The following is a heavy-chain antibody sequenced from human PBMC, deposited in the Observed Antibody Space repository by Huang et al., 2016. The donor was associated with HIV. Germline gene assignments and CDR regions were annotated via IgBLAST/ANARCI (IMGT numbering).Heavy chain of an antibody. CDR2: IYWGDDK. CDR1: GFSLTTSGVA. J-gene: IGHJ3*02. CDR3: AHTETLLRGLLDAFDI. D-gene: IGHD3-10*01. Sequence: QITLKESGPTLVKPTQTLTLTCTFSGFSLTTSGVAVGWIRQPPGKALEGLALIYWGDDKRYRPSLKSRLTITKDTSKNQVVLTMTNMDPVDTATYYCAHTETLLRGLLDAFDIWGQGTMVTVSS. V-gene: IGHV2-5*02.